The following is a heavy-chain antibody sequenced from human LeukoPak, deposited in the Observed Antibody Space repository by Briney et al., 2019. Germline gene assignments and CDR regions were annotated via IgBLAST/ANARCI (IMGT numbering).Heavy chain of an antibody. D-gene: IGHD5-12*01. Sequence: PGGSLRLSCAASGFTFSSYAMHWVRQAPGKGLEWVAVISYDGSNKYYADSVKGRFTISRDNAKNMLYLQMNSLRAEDTAVYYCTREVPTTYWGQGTLVTVSS. V-gene: IGHV3-30*04. CDR3: TREVPTTY. J-gene: IGHJ4*02. CDR2: ISYDGSNK. CDR1: GFTFSSYA.